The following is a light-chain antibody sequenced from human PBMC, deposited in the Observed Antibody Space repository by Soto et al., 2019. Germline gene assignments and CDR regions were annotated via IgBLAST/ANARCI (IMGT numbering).Light chain of an antibody. Sequence: EIVMTQSPATLSVSPGERATLSCRASQSVSIKLVWYQQKPGQAPRLLIYDTSTRATGIPARFSGSGSGTEFTLTISGLQSEDFAVYYCQQYNNWPPITFGQGHDWR. CDR2: DTS. J-gene: IGKJ5*01. CDR1: QSVSIK. V-gene: IGKV3-15*01. CDR3: QQYNNWPPIT.